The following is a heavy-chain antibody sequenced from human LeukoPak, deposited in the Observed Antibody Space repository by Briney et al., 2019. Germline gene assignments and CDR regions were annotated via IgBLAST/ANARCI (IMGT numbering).Heavy chain of an antibody. Sequence: SETLSLTCTVSSGSISNYYWSWIRQPPGKGLEWIGYIFYSGSTNYNPSLKSRITISVDTSKNQFSLKLTSVTAADTAVYYCARHRWLQPFDYWGQGTLVTVSS. CDR2: IFYSGST. D-gene: IGHD5-24*01. CDR1: SGSISNYY. J-gene: IGHJ4*02. V-gene: IGHV4-59*08. CDR3: ARHRWLQPFDY.